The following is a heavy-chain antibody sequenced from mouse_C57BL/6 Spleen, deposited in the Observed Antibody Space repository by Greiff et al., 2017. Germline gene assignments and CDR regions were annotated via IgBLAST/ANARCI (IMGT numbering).Heavy chain of an antibody. D-gene: IGHD1-1*01. Sequence: QVQLQQPGAELVKPGASVKMSCKASGYTFTSSWITWVKQRPGQGLEWIGDIYPGSGSTNYNEKFKSKATLTVDTSSSTAYMQLSSLTSEDSAVYYGAREGDYGSSYGYWGQGTTLTVSS. V-gene: IGHV1-55*01. CDR3: AREGDYGSSYGY. J-gene: IGHJ2*01. CDR1: GYTFTSSW. CDR2: IYPGSGST.